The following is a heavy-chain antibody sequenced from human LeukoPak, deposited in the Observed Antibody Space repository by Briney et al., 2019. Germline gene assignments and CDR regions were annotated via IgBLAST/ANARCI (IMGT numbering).Heavy chain of an antibody. CDR1: GFTFSSYA. Sequence: GGSLRLSCAASGFTFSSYAMTWVRQAPGKGLEWVSAISGGGGSTYYADSVKGRFTISRDNSKNTLYLQMNSLRAEDTAVYYCATWGGYCSGGSCYGYGMDVWGQGTTVTVSS. CDR2: ISGGGGST. V-gene: IGHV3-23*01. J-gene: IGHJ6*02. D-gene: IGHD2-15*01. CDR3: ATWGGYCSGGSCYGYGMDV.